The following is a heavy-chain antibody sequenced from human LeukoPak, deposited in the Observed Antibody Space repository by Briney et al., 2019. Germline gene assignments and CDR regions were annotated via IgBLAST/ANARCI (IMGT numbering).Heavy chain of an antibody. V-gene: IGHV3-23*01. CDR3: AKDGGSYTGYFDY. Sequence: SGGSLRLSCAASGFTFSSYDMNWVRQAPGKGLEWVSAISRSGGITYYADSVKGRFTISRDNSKNTLYLQMNSLRADDTAVYYCAKDGGSYTGYFDYWDQGTLVTVSS. J-gene: IGHJ4*02. CDR1: GFTFSSYD. D-gene: IGHD1-26*01. CDR2: ISRSGGIT.